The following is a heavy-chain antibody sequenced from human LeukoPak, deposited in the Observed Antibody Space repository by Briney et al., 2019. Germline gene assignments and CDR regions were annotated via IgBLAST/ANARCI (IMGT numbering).Heavy chain of an antibody. V-gene: IGHV3-30*02. CDR2: IPYDGSNK. CDR3: AKDQYSSSWYADY. Sequence: GGSLRLSCAASGFTFSSHGMHWVRQAPGKGLDWVAFIPYDGSNKYYADSVKGRFTISRDNFKNTLYLQMNSLRAEDTAVYYCAKDQYSSSWYADYWGQGTLVTVSS. J-gene: IGHJ4*02. D-gene: IGHD6-13*01. CDR1: GFTFSSHG.